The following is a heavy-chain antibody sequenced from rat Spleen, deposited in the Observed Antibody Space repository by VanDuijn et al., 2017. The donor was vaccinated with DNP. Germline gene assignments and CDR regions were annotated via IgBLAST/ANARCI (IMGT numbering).Heavy chain of an antibody. Sequence: EVQLQESGPGLVKPSQSLSLTCSVTGYSITSNYWGWIRKFPGNKMEYIGHISYSGSTNYNPSLKSRISITRDTSKNQFFLQLNSVTTEDIATYYCARGLNYGGFSYSWYFDFWGPGAMVTVSS. CDR3: ARGLNYGGFSYSWYFDF. D-gene: IGHD1-11*01. CDR1: GYSITSNY. CDR2: ISYSGST. J-gene: IGHJ1*01. V-gene: IGHV3-1*01.